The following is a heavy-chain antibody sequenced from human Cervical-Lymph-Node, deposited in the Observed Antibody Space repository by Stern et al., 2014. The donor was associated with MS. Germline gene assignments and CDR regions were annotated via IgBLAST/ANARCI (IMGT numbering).Heavy chain of an antibody. J-gene: IGHJ4*02. V-gene: IGHV3-23*04. CDR1: GFTFSSYA. CDR2: ISGSGGST. CDR3: AKTPYSSSSYFDY. D-gene: IGHD6-6*01. Sequence: EVHLVESGGGLVQPGGSLRLSCAASGFTFSSYAMSWVRQAPGKGLEWVSAISGSGGSTYDAASVEGRFTISRGNSKNTVYLQMNSRRAEDTAVYYCAKTPYSSSSYFDYWGQGTLVTVSS.